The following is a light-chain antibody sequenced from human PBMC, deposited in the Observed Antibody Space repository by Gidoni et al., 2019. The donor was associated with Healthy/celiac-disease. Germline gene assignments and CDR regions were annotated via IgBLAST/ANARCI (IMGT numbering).Light chain of an antibody. V-gene: IGKV2-28*01. CDR1: QSLLHSNGYNY. Sequence: DIVMTQSPLSLPVTPGEPASISCRSSQSLLHSNGYNYLDWYLQKPGQSPQLLIHLGSNRASGVPDRLSGSGSGTDFTLNISTVEAEDVGVYYCMPALQTPITFGQGTRLEIK. CDR3: MPALQTPIT. J-gene: IGKJ5*01. CDR2: LGS.